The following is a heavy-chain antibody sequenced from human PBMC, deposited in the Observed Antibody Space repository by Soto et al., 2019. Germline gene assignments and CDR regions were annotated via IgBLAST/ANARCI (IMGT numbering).Heavy chain of an antibody. J-gene: IGHJ5*02. Sequence: SQTLSLTCAISGYSVSSNSAAWNLIRQSPSRGLEWLGRTYYRSKWYNDYAVSVKSRITINPDTSKNQFSLQLNSVTPEDTAVYYCARGIAVAGTHWFDPWGQGTLVTVSS. D-gene: IGHD6-19*01. CDR1: GYSVSSNSAA. V-gene: IGHV6-1*01. CDR3: ARGIAVAGTHWFDP. CDR2: TYYRSKWYN.